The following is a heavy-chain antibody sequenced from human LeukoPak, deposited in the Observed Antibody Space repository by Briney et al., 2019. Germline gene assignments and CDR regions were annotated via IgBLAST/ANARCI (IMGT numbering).Heavy chain of an antibody. CDR2: ISSSGSTI. V-gene: IGHV3-48*03. J-gene: IGHJ4*02. CDR3: TRALYYYGSGADY. CDR1: GFTFSSYE. Sequence: PGGSLRLSCAASGFTFSSYEMNWVGQAPGKGLEWVSYISSSGSTIYYADSVKGRFTISRDNAKKSLYLQMNSLRAEDTAVYYCTRALYYYGSGADYWGQGTLVTVSS. D-gene: IGHD3-10*01.